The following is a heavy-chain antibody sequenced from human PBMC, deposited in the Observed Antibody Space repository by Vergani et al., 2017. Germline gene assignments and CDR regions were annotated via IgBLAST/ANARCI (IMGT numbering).Heavy chain of an antibody. D-gene: IGHD2-2*02. J-gene: IGHJ4*02. CDR3: ARDRDIVVVPAAIAAAAPGGYFDY. CDR1: GFTFSSYS. CDR2: ISSSSSYI. Sequence: EVQLVESGGGLVKPGGSLRLSCAASGFTFSSYSMNWVRQAPGKGLEWVSSISSSSSYIYYADSVKGRFTISRDNSKNTLYLQMNSLRAEDTAVYYCARDRDIVVVPAAIAAAAPGGYFDYWGQGTLVTVSS. V-gene: IGHV3-21*01.